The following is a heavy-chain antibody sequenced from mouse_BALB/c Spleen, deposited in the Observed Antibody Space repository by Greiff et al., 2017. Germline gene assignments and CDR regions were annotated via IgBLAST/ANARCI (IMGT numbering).Heavy chain of an antibody. Sequence: QVHVKQSGAELARPGASVKMSCKASGYTFTSYTMHWVKQRPGQGLEWIGYINPSSGYTNYNQKFKDKATLTADKSSSTAYMQLSSLTSEDSAVYYCARWGAGRFDYWGQGTTLTVSS. CDR3: ARWGAGRFDY. J-gene: IGHJ2*01. CDR1: GYTFTSYT. V-gene: IGHV1-4*01. CDR2: INPSSGYT.